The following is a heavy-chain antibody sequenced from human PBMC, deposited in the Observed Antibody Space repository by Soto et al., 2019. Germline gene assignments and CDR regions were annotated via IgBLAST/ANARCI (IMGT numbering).Heavy chain of an antibody. CDR3: AHHYYYGLGSYSFDY. D-gene: IGHD3-10*01. Sequence: QITLKESGPTLVRPTQTLTLTCTFSGFSLTTSGVGVGWIRQPPGKALEWLAVIYWDDDKRYSSSLKSRLNITKDTSKNQVVLTMTHMDPGDTATYYCAHHYYYGLGSYSFDYWGQGTLVTVSS. CDR2: IYWDDDK. J-gene: IGHJ4*02. CDR1: GFSLTTSGVG. V-gene: IGHV2-5*02.